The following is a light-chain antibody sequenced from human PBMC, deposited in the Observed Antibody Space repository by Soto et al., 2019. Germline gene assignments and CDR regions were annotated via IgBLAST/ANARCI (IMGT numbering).Light chain of an antibody. V-gene: IGLV2-14*01. CDR2: DVS. CDR1: SSDVGDYNY. CDR3: SSYTSSSTLV. J-gene: IGLJ2*01. Sequence: QSALTQPGSVSGSPGQSITLSRTGNSSDVGDYNYVSWYQQHPGKAPKLMIYDVSNRPSGVSNRFSGSKSGNTASLTVSGLQAEDEADYYCSSYTSSSTLVFGGGTKVTVL.